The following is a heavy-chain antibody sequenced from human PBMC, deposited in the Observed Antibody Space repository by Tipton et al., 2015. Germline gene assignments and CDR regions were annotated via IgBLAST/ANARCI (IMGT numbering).Heavy chain of an antibody. V-gene: IGHV1-8*01. CDR2: MNPNSGNT. CDR3: VRSPREEGFDS. Sequence: QLVQSGAEVKKPGASVRVSCKASGYTFTSYDINWVRQATGQGLEWMGWMNPNSGNTGYAQKFQDRVTMTSSTSINTAYMELSSLRSEDTAVYYCVRSPREEGFDSWGQGTLATVSS. J-gene: IGHJ4*02. CDR1: GYTFTSYD.